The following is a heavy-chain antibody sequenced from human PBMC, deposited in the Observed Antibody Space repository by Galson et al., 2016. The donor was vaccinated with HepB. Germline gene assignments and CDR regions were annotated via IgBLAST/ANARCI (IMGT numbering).Heavy chain of an antibody. CDR1: GFAFSSSG. D-gene: IGHD2/OR15-2a*01. V-gene: IGHV3-23*01. J-gene: IGHJ4*02. CDR3: AKDGRSTTEGY. Sequence: SLRLSCAVSGFAFSSSGMSWVRQVPGKGLEWVSSISASGVNTYYTDSVKGRFTISRDNSKNTLNLQMNSLRAEDTAVYYCAKDGRSTTEGYWGQGTLVTVSS. CDR2: ISASGVNT.